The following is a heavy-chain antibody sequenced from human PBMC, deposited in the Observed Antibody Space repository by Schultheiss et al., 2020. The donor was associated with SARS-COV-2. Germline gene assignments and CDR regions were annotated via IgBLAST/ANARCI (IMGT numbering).Heavy chain of an antibody. Sequence: ASVKVSCKASGYTFTGYYMHWVRQAPGQGLEWMGWINPNSGGTNYAQKFQGWVTMTRDMSTSTAYMELSSLRSEDTAVYYCAAAGDNWNYDMLLDYWGQGTLVTVSS. CDR3: AAAGDNWNYDMLLDY. V-gene: IGHV1-2*04. CDR1: GYTFTGYY. D-gene: IGHD1-7*01. CDR2: INPNSGGT. J-gene: IGHJ4*02.